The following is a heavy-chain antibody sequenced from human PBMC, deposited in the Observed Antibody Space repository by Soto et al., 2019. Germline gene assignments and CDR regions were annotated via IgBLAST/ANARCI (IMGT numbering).Heavy chain of an antibody. CDR3: ARHYREYFDP. J-gene: IGHJ4*02. CDR1: GGSISSSSYY. CDR2: IYYSGST. D-gene: IGHD4-4*01. Sequence: PSETLSLTCTVSGGSISSSSYYWGWIRQPPGKGLEWIGSIYYSGSTYYNPSLKSRVTISVDTSKNQFSLKLSSVTAADTAVYYCARHYREYFDPWGQGTPVTVSS. V-gene: IGHV4-39*01.